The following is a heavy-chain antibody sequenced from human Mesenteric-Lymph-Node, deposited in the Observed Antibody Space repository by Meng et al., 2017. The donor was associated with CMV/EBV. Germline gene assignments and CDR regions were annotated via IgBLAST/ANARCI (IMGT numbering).Heavy chain of an antibody. V-gene: IGHV3-23*01. CDR1: GFTFSSYA. J-gene: IGHJ6*02. Sequence: GESLKISCAASGFTFSSYAMSWVRQAPGKGLEWVSSISGSGSGTYHADSVKGRFTISRDNSRNTLYLQMNSLRAEDTAVYYCAKDYYAQYPDFLHPNYGMDVWGQGTTVTVSS. D-gene: IGHD3-16*01. CDR3: AKDYYAQYPDFLHPNYGMDV. CDR2: ISGSGSGT.